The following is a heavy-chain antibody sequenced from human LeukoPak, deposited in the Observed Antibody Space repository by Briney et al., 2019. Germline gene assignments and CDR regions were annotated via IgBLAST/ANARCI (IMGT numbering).Heavy chain of an antibody. CDR3: AKGDFYGDYPYGMDV. D-gene: IGHD3-3*01. CDR1: GFTFTSYA. J-gene: IGHJ6*02. CDR2: ISGSGGGT. V-gene: IGHV3-23*01. Sequence: PGGTLRLSCAASGFTFTSYAMSWVRQAPGKGLEWVSAISGSGGGTYYADSVKGRFTISRDNSKNPLYLQMNSLRAEDTAVYYCAKGDFYGDYPYGMDVWGQGTTVTVSS.